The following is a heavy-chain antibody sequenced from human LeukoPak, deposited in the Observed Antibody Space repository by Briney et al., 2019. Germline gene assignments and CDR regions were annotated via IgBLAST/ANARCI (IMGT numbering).Heavy chain of an antibody. CDR1: GYTFTSYY. Sequence: GASVKVSCKASGYTFTSYYMHWVRQAPGQGLEWMGIINPSGGSTSYAQKFQGRVTMTRDTSTSTVYMELSSLRSEDTAVYYCARVSQDCSSTSCYAIQFDYWGQRTQVTVSS. D-gene: IGHD2-2*01. J-gene: IGHJ4*02. V-gene: IGHV1-46*01. CDR2: INPSGGST. CDR3: ARVSQDCSSTSCYAIQFDY.